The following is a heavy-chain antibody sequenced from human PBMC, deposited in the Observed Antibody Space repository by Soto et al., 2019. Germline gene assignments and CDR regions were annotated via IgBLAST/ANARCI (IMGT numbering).Heavy chain of an antibody. J-gene: IGHJ4*02. D-gene: IGHD6-19*01. CDR1: GFTFSNYA. V-gene: IGHV3-23*01. CDR3: AKEGTSGLYYFDY. CDR2: ISGSGGSP. Sequence: GGSLRLSCAASGFTFSNYAMNWVRQAPGKGLEWVSTISGSGGSPYYADSVKGRFTISRDNSKNTLYLQMNSLRAGDSAIYYCAKEGTSGLYYFDYWGQGTLVTAPQ.